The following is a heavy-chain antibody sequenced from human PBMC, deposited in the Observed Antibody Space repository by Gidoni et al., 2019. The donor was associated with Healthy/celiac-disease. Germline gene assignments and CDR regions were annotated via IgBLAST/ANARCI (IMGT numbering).Heavy chain of an antibody. V-gene: IGHV3-23*01. CDR1: GFTFSSYA. J-gene: IGHJ4*02. Sequence: VQLFESGGGLVPLGGSLRLSCAPSGFTFSSYAMSWVRQAPGKGLEWVSAISGSGGSTYYADSVKGRFTISRDNSKNTLYLQMNSLRAEDTAVYYCAKEVAALYSGPDYWGQGTLVTVSS. D-gene: IGHD6-6*01. CDR2: ISGSGGST. CDR3: AKEVAALYSGPDY.